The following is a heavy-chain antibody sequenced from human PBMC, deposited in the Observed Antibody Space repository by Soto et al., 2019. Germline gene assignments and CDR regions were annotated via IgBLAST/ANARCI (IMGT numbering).Heavy chain of an antibody. CDR1: GFSLSTSGVG. CDR2: IYWDDDK. V-gene: IGHV2-5*02. Sequence: QITLKESGPTLVKPTQTLTLTCTFSGFSLSTSGVGVGWIRQPPGKALEWLALIYWDDDKRYSASLKSRLTITQDTSKNHVVLTMTNMDPVDTATYYCAHRPAYCSGVSCYSGFDYWGQGTLVTVSS. CDR3: AHRPAYCSGVSCYSGFDY. D-gene: IGHD2-15*01. J-gene: IGHJ4*02.